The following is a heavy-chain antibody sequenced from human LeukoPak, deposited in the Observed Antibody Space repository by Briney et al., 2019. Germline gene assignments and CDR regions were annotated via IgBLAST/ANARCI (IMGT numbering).Heavy chain of an antibody. CDR1: GFTFSGSA. J-gene: IGHJ4*02. CDR3: RAAADLNDY. V-gene: IGHV3-73*01. D-gene: IGHD6-13*01. Sequence: GGSLKLSCAASGFTFSGSAMHWVRQASGKGLEWLGRIRSKADSYTTAYAASVKGRFIVSRDDSKNTAYLQLNSLKTEDTAVYYCRAAADLNDYWGQGTLVTVSS. CDR2: IRSKADSYTT.